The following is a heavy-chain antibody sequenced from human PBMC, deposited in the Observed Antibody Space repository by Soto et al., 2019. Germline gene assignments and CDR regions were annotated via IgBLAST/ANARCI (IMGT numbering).Heavy chain of an antibody. CDR3: ARDGVAAGNINFDY. CDR1: GYTFTNYA. Sequence: GASVKVSCKASGYTFTNYAMHWVRQAPGQRLEWMGWISGGNGNTKYSPKLQDRVTITRDTSASTAYMELSSLRSEDTALYYCARDGVAAGNINFDYWGQGTLVTVSS. CDR2: ISGGNGNT. J-gene: IGHJ4*02. V-gene: IGHV1-3*01. D-gene: IGHD6-25*01.